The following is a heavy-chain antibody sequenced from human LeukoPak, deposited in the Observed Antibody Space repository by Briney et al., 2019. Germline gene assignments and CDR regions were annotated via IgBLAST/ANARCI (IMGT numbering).Heavy chain of an antibody. J-gene: IGHJ3*02. Sequence: KAGGSLRLSCEASGFTFISYSMNWVRQAPGKGLEWVSSITSSGPYIYYADSVKGRFTISRDNAKNSLYLQMNSLRAEDTAVYYCARELPDDAFDIWGQGTMVTVSS. V-gene: IGHV3-21*01. CDR3: ARELPDDAFDI. CDR2: ITSSGPYI. CDR1: GFTFISYS.